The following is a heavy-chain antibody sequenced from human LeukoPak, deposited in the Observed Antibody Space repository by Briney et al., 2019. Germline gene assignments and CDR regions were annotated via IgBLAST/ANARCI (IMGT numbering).Heavy chain of an antibody. J-gene: IGHJ4*02. CDR1: GFTFSTYW. CDR3: ARPGIAATGAFDC. V-gene: IGHV4-39*01. D-gene: IGHD6-13*01. CDR2: IYYSGST. Sequence: GPLRLSCAASGFTFSTYWMTRVRQAPGKGLEWIGSIYYSGSTYYNPSLKSRVSISVDTSKNQFSLNLTSVTAADTAVYFCARPGIAATGAFDCWGQGTLVTVSS.